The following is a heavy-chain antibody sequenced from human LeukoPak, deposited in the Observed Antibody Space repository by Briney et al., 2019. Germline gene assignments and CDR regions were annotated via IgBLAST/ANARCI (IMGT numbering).Heavy chain of an antibody. Sequence: ASVKVSCKASGYTFTSYYMHWVRQAPGQELEWMGIINPSGGSTSYAQKFQGRATMTRDTSRSTVYMELSSLRSEDTAVYYCARTPVEMATDYFDYWGQGTLVTVSS. CDR2: INPSGGST. CDR1: GYTFTSYY. J-gene: IGHJ4*02. CDR3: ARTPVEMATDYFDY. V-gene: IGHV1-46*01. D-gene: IGHD5-24*01.